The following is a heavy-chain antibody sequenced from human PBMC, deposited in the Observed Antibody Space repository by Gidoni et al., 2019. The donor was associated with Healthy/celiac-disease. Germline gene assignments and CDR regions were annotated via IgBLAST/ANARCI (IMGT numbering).Heavy chain of an antibody. D-gene: IGHD3-10*01. V-gene: IGHV4-34*01. CDR2: INHSGST. CDR1: GGSFSGDY. CDR3: ARGSHRGVIPMDV. J-gene: IGHJ6*03. Sequence: QVQLQQWGAGLLKPSETLSLTCAVYGGSFSGDYLSWIRQPPGKGLEWLGEINHSGSTNYNPSLKSRVTISVDTSKNQLSLKLSSVTAADTAVYYCARGSHRGVIPMDVWGKGTTVTVSS.